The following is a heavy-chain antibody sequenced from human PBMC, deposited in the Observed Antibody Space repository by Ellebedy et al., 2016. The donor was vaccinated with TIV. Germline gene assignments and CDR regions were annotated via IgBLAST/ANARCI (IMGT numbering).Heavy chain of an antibody. CDR3: AREGYGSGSYLLFDY. CDR1: GYTFTTYY. V-gene: IGHV1-46*01. J-gene: IGHJ4*02. CDR2: INPSGGST. Sequence: ASVKVSCKASGYTFTTYYMHWVRQAPGQGLEWMGIINPSGGSTTYAQRFQGRVTMTRDTSTSTVYMDLSSLTSEDTAVYYCAREGYGSGSYLLFDYWGQGTLVTVSS. D-gene: IGHD3-10*01.